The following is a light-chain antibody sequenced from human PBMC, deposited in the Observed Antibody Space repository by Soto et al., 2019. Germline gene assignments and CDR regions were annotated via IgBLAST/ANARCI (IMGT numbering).Light chain of an antibody. V-gene: IGLV1-44*01. CDR1: NSNIGSNA. CDR2: SNH. Sequence: QSVLTQPPSASGTPGQRVTISCSGSNSNIGSNALNWYRQLPGTAPKLLMFSNHLRPSGVPDRFSGSKSGTSASLAISGLQSEDEADYYCATWDDNLHGPVFGGGTKLTVL. CDR3: ATWDDNLHGPV. J-gene: IGLJ3*02.